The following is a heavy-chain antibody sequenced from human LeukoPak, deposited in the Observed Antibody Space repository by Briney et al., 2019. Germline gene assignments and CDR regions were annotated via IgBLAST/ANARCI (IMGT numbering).Heavy chain of an antibody. CDR3: ARDRGYGDHPSWFDP. CDR2: INPSGGST. J-gene: IGHJ5*02. V-gene: IGHV1-46*01. CDR1: GYTFTSYY. Sequence: ASVKVSCKASGYTFTSYYMHWVRQAPGQGLEWMGIINPSGGSTSYAQKFQGRVTMTGDTSTSTVYMELSSLRSEDTAVYYCARDRGYGDHPSWFDPWGQGTQVTVSS. D-gene: IGHD5-12*01.